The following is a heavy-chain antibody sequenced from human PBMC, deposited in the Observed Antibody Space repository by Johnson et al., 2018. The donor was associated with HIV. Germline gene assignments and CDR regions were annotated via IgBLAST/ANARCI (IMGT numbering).Heavy chain of an antibody. J-gene: IGHJ3*02. CDR3: ASLPGDAFDI. D-gene: IGHD2-2*01. CDR1: VFTFSHYA. CDR2: ISYDGSNK. Sequence: VQLVESGGGVVQPWRSLRLSCAASVFTFSHYAVHWVRQAPGRGLEWVAVISYDGSNKYYADSVKGRFTISRDNSKNTLYLQMNSLRAEDTAVYYCASLPGDAFDIWGQGTMVTVSS. V-gene: IGHV3-30-3*01.